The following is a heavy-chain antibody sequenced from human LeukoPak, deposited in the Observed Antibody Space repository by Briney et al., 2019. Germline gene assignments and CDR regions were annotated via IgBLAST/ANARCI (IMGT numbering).Heavy chain of an antibody. D-gene: IGHD3-10*01. Sequence: SETLSLTCTVSGGSISSSSYYWGWIRQPPGKGLEWIGSIYYGGSTYYNPSLKRRVTISVDTSKNQFSLKLSSVTAAGTAVYYCARHVSEGVLWFGELSTMFDYYYYMDVWGKGTTVTISS. J-gene: IGHJ6*03. CDR3: ARHVSEGVLWFGELSTMFDYYYYMDV. CDR1: GGSISSSSYY. V-gene: IGHV4-39*01. CDR2: IYYGGST.